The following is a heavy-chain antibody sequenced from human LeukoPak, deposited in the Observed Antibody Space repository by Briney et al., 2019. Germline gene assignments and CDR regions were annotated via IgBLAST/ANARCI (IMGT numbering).Heavy chain of an antibody. J-gene: IGHJ5*02. CDR3: ARVREYCSSTSCYAWFDP. D-gene: IGHD2-2*01. CDR2: IYYSGST. Sequence: PSETLSLTCTVSGGSVSSGSYYWSWIRQPPGKGLEWIGHIYYSGSTNYNPSLKSRVTISVDTSKNQFSLKLSSVTAADTAVYYCARVREYCSSTSCYAWFDPWGQGTLVTVSS. V-gene: IGHV4-61*01. CDR1: GGSVSSGSYY.